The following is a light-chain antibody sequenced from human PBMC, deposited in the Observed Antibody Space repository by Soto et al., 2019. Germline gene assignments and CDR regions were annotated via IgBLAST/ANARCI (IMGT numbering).Light chain of an antibody. CDR1: SSDIGAYNY. CDR2: DVS. J-gene: IGLJ2*01. V-gene: IGLV2-14*03. Sequence: QSVLTQPASVSGSPGQSITISCTGTSSDIGAYNYVSWYQQYPGKAPKLILYDVSYRPSGVPSRFSGSKSANTASLTVSGLQAEDEADYYCSSYATGSSLFIFGGGTQLTVL. CDR3: SSYATGSSLFI.